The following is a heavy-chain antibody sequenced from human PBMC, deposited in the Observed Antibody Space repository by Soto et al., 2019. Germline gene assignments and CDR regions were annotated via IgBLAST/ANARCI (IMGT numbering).Heavy chain of an antibody. V-gene: IGHV3-30*03. J-gene: IGHJ6*02. CDR1: GFTFSNYG. D-gene: IGHD3-16*01. Sequence: QVQVVESGGGVVQPGMSLRLSCAASGFTFSNYGMHWVRQAPGKGLEWVTVISYDGSKKYYEDSVKGRFTISRDNSKNTLYLQMNSLGGEDTAVYYRATGLGPFETSQYYFSLDVWGQGTTVTVSS. CDR3: ATGLGPFETSQYYFSLDV. CDR2: ISYDGSKK.